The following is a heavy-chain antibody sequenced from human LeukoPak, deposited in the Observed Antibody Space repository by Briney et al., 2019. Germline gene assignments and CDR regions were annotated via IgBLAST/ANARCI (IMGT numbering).Heavy chain of an antibody. CDR3: ARVAEFGDLDY. V-gene: IGHV4-34*01. D-gene: IGHD3-16*01. CDR1: GGSFSGYY. Sequence: SETLSLTCAVYGGSFSGYYWSWIRQPPGKGLEWIGEINHSGSTNYNPSLKSRATISVDTSKNQFSLKLSSVTAADTAVYYCARVAEFGDLDYWGQGTLVTVSS. J-gene: IGHJ4*02. CDR2: INHSGST.